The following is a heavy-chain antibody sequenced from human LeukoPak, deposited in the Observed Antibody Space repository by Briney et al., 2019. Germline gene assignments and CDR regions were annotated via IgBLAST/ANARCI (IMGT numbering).Heavy chain of an antibody. CDR1: GYTFTGYY. Sequence: RASVKVSCKASGYTFTGYYMHWVRQAPGQGLEWMGWINPNSGGTNYAQKFQGRVTMTRDTSISTAYMELSRLRSDDTAVYYCARGMQWFGELTFGFDPWGQGTLVTVSS. D-gene: IGHD3-10*01. J-gene: IGHJ5*02. V-gene: IGHV1-2*02. CDR3: ARGMQWFGELTFGFDP. CDR2: INPNSGGT.